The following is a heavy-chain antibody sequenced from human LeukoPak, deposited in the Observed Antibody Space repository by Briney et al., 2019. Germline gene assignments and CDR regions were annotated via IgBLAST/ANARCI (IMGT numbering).Heavy chain of an antibody. J-gene: IGHJ4*02. CDR1: GVTFSGSA. V-gene: IGHV3-73*01. Sequence: RGPLRLSCAASGVTFSGSAMHWVRQASGKGLEWVGRIRSKANSYATAYAASVKGRFTISRDDSKHTAYLQMNSLKTEDTAVYYCTRQGGYCSSTSCYHFDYWGQGTLVTVSS. CDR2: IRSKANSYAT. D-gene: IGHD2-2*01. CDR3: TRQGGYCSSTSCYHFDY.